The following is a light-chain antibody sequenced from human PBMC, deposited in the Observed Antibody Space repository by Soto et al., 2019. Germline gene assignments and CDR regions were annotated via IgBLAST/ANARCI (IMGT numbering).Light chain of an antibody. J-gene: IGKJ4*01. Sequence: DIQMTQSPSSLFASVGDRVTITCQASQAIRNYLNWYQQRPGTAPKLLIYGGSTLETGVPSRFSGRGSAADFTLTISSLQPEDIATYYCQQYDTLPPTFGGGTKVEIK. V-gene: IGKV1-33*01. CDR1: QAIRNY. CDR3: QQYDTLPPT. CDR2: GGS.